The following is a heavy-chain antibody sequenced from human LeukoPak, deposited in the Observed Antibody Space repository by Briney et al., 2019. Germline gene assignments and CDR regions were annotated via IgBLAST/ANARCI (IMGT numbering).Heavy chain of an antibody. D-gene: IGHD2-21*01. Sequence: PSETLSLTCTVSGGSISSSSYYWGWIRQPPGKGLEWIGSIYYSGSTYYNPSLKSRVTISVDTSKNQFSLKLSSVTAADTAVYYCARLVINPPYFDAFDIWGQGTMVTVSS. J-gene: IGHJ3*02. V-gene: IGHV4-39*01. CDR3: ARLVINPPYFDAFDI. CDR2: IYYSGST. CDR1: GGSISSSSYY.